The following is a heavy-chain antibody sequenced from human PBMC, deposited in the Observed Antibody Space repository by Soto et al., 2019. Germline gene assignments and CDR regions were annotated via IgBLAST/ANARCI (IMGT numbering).Heavy chain of an antibody. J-gene: IGHJ2*01. CDR3: ARDPLWGTAMVLWYFDL. CDR2: ISYDGSNK. CDR1: GFTFSSYA. Sequence: QVQLVESGGGVVQPGRSLRLSCAASGFTFSSYAMHWVRQAPGKGLEWVAVISYDGSNKYYADSVKGRFTIARDNSKNTLYLQMNSLRAEDMAVYYCARDPLWGTAMVLWYFDLWGRRTLGTVSS. D-gene: IGHD5-18*01. V-gene: IGHV3-30-3*01.